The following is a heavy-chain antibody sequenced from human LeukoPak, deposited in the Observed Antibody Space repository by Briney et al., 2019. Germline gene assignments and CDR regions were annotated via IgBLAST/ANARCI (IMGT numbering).Heavy chain of an antibody. Sequence: GGSLRLSCAASGFTFSNYVMSWVRQAPGKGLEWVSYINHNGEMIFYPDFVKGRFTVSRDNAKNSLYLQMNSLRDEDTAVYYCARDNDWAFHYWGQGTLVTVSS. V-gene: IGHV3-48*02. CDR1: GFTFSNYV. CDR3: ARDNDWAFHY. CDR2: INHNGEMI. J-gene: IGHJ4*02. D-gene: IGHD3-9*01.